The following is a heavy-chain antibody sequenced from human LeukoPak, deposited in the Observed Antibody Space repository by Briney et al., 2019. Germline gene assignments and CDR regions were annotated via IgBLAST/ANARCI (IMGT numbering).Heavy chain of an antibody. CDR1: GFTFGDYA. J-gene: IGHJ4*02. CDR2: IRSKAYGGTT. CDR3: ARDLRL. V-gene: IGHV3-49*04. Sequence: GGSLRLSCTASGFTFGDYAMDWVRQAPGQGLEWVGFIRSKAYGGTTEYAASVKGRFTISRDNAKNSLYLQINSLRADDAAVYYCARDLRLWGQGTLVTVSS.